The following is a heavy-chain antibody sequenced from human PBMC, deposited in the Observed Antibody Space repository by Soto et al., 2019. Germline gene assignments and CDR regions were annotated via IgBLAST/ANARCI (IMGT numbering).Heavy chain of an antibody. CDR1: GFTFSSYD. CDR3: ARGGIRYLYTNYYYGMDV. V-gene: IGHV3-13*05. J-gene: IGHJ6*02. CDR2: IGTAGDP. Sequence: PGGSLRLSCAASGFTFSSYDMHWVRQATGKGLEWVSAIGTAGDPYYPGSVKGRFTISRENAKNSLYLQMNSLRAGDTAVYYCARGGIRYLYTNYYYGMDVWGQGTTVTVSS. D-gene: IGHD3-9*01.